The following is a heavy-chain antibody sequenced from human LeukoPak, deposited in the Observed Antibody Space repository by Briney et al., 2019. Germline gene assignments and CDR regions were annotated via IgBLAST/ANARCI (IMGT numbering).Heavy chain of an antibody. J-gene: IGHJ4*02. CDR3: ARDPRRDGYNYYFDY. CDR2: INPNSGGT. D-gene: IGHD5-24*01. V-gene: IGHV1-2*06. Sequence: AASVKVSCKASGYTFTGYYMHWVRQAPGQGLEWMGRINPNSGGTNYAQKFQGRVTMTRDTSISTAYMELSRLRSDDTAVYYCARDPRRDGYNYYFDYWGQGTLVTVSS. CDR1: GYTFTGYY.